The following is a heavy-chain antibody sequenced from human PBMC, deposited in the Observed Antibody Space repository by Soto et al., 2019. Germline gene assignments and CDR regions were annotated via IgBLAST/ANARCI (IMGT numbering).Heavy chain of an antibody. Sequence: QVQLVESGGGVVQPGRSLRLSCAASGFTFSSYAMHWVRQAPGKGLEWVAVISYDGSNKYYADSVKGRFTISRDNSKNTLYLQMNSLRAEDTAVYYCAREGISGSYYFDHWGQGTLVTVSS. CDR2: ISYDGSNK. CDR3: AREGISGSYYFDH. CDR1: GFTFSSYA. V-gene: IGHV3-30-3*01. J-gene: IGHJ4*02. D-gene: IGHD1-26*01.